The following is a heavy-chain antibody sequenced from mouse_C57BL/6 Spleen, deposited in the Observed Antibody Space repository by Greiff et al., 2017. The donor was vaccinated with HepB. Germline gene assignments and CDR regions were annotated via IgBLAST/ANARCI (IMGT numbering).Heavy chain of an antibody. CDR2: IYPGSGST. J-gene: IGHJ2*01. CDR3: ASGGGIYYDYDVYFDY. CDR1: GYTFTSYW. Sequence: QVQLQQPGAELVKPGASVKMSCKASGYTFTSYWITWVKQRPGQGLEWIGDIYPGSGSTNYNEKFKSKATLTVDTSSSTAYMQLSSLTSEDSAVYYGASGGGIYYDYDVYFDYWGQGTTLTVSS. D-gene: IGHD2-4*01. V-gene: IGHV1-55*01.